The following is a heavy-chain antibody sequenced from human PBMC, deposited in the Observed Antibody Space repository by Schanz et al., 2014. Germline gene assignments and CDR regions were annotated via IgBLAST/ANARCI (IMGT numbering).Heavy chain of an antibody. CDR3: ARLDSSSWYPRY. J-gene: IGHJ4*02. Sequence: QVYLVESGGDLVKPGGSLRLSCAASGFTFSDYYMAWIRQAPGKGLEWVSALTGSGTTTYYADSVKGRFTISRDNAKNSLYLQMNSLRAEDTAVYYCARLDSSSWYPRYWGQGTLVTVSS. D-gene: IGHD6-13*01. CDR1: GFTFSDYY. V-gene: IGHV3-11*04. CDR2: LTGSGTTT.